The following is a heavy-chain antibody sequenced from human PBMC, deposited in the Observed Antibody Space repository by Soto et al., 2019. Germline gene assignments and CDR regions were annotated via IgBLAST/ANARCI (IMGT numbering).Heavy chain of an antibody. CDR2: IKNDPKSYIT. CDR1: GFSLSDHF. Sequence: EVQLVESGGDLVQPGGSLRLSCVASGFSLSDHFMDWVRQAPGKGLEWVGRIKNDPKSYITDYAESVKGRFTISRDDSKXSXXXXXXXXXXXXXXXXXXXXXXXXXXXXXWGQGTLVTVSS. J-gene: IGHJ1*01. CDR3: XXXXXXXXXXX. V-gene: IGHV3-72*01.